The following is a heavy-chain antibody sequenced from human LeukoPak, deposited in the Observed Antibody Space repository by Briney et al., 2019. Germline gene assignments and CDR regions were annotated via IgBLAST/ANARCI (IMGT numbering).Heavy chain of an antibody. CDR3: ARGLEYGDYSWGY. Sequence: RSSGTLSLTCAVSGGSISSSNWWSWVRQPPGKGLEWIGEINHSGSTNYNPSLKSRVTISVDTSKNQFSLKLSSVTAADTAVYYCARGLEYGDYSWGYWGQGTLVTVSS. J-gene: IGHJ4*02. CDR1: GGSISSSNW. CDR2: INHSGST. D-gene: IGHD4-17*01. V-gene: IGHV4-4*02.